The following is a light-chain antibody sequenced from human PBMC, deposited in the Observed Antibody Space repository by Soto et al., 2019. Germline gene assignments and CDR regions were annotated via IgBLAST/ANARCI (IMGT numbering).Light chain of an antibody. V-gene: IGKV1-39*01. Sequence: DIQMTQSPSSLSASVGDRVSITCRASQSISSYLNWYQQKPGKAPNLLIYAASSLQSGVPSRLSGSGSGTDFTLTISSLQPEDFATYYCQQSYTIPLTFGGGTKVEIK. CDR1: QSISSY. CDR2: AAS. CDR3: QQSYTIPLT. J-gene: IGKJ4*01.